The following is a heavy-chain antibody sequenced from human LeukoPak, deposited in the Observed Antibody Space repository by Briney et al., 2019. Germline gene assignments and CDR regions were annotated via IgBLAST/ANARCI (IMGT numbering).Heavy chain of an antibody. Sequence: GASVKVSCKASGYTFTGYYMHWVRQAPGQGLEWMGWINPNSGGTNYAQKFQGRVTMTRDTSISTAYMELSRLRSDDTAVYYCAKEESDWSSLGYYYHYMDVWGKGTTVTISS. V-gene: IGHV1-2*02. CDR1: GYTFTGYY. CDR3: AKEESDWSSLGYYYHYMDV. J-gene: IGHJ6*03. CDR2: INPNSGGT. D-gene: IGHD3-9*01.